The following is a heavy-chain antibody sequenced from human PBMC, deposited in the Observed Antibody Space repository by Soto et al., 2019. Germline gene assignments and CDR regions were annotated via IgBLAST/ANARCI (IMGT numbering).Heavy chain of an antibody. V-gene: IGHV4-31*03. CDR3: ARDARGAAPY. Sequence: QVQLQESGPGLVKPSQTLSLTCTVSGGSINDGDYYWTWIRQHPEKGLEWIGYINYRGTAFYSPSLKSRIVISVDTSKNPFSLKLGSVTAADTGVYYCARDARGAAPYWGQGTLVTVSS. D-gene: IGHD6-13*01. CDR2: INYRGTA. CDR1: GGSINDGDYY. J-gene: IGHJ4*02.